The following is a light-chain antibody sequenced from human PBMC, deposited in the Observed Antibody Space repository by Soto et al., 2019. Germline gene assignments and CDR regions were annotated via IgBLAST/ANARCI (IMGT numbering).Light chain of an antibody. V-gene: IGLV2-14*03. CDR2: DVT. CDR1: SSDVGGYNY. Sequence: QSVLTQPASVSGSPGQSITISCTGTSSDVGGYNYVSWYQHHPGKAPKLIIHDVTNRPSGVSNPFSGSKSGNTASLTISGLQPEDEADYYCSSYTTSNTRQIVFGTGTKLTVL. CDR3: SSYTTSNTRQIV. J-gene: IGLJ1*01.